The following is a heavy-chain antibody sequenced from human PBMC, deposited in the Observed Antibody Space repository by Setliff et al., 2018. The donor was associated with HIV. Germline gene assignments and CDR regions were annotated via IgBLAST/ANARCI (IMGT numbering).Heavy chain of an antibody. D-gene: IGHD2-15*01. CDR3: TAERSVVVGALYYFDY. V-gene: IGHV3-9*01. Sequence: GGSLRLSCTASGFTFDDYAMHWVRQAPGKGLEWVSGISWNSGSLGYADSVKGRFTISRDNAKNSLYLQMNSLQSEDTAVYYCTAERSVVVGALYYFDYWGQGTLVTVSS. J-gene: IGHJ4*02. CDR1: GFTFDDYA. CDR2: ISWNSGSL.